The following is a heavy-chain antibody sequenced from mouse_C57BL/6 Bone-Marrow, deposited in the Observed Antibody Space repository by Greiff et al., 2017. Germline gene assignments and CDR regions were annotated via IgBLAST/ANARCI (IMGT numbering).Heavy chain of an antibody. CDR1: GFTFNTYA. D-gene: IGHD1-1*01. CDR3: VRDYYGSSYVGYFDY. J-gene: IGHJ2*01. V-gene: IGHV10-3*01. CDR2: IRSKSSNYAT. Sequence: DVMLVESGGGLVQPKGSLKLSCAASGFTFNTYAMHWVRQAPGKGLEWVARIRSKSSNYATYYADSVKDRFTISRDDSQSMLYLQMNNLKTEDTAMYYCVRDYYGSSYVGYFDYWGQGTTLTVSS.